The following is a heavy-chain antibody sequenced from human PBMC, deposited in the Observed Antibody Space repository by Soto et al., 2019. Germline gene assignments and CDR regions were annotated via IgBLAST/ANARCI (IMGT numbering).Heavy chain of an antibody. CDR1: GFTFSSYS. Sequence: GGSLRLSCAASGFTFSSYSMNWVRQAPGKGLEWVSSISSSSSYIYYADSVKGRFTISRDNAKNSLYLQMNSLRAEDTAVYYCARVHPRPGAFDIWGQGTMVTVSS. CDR2: ISSSSSYI. J-gene: IGHJ3*02. CDR3: ARVHPRPGAFDI. V-gene: IGHV3-21*01.